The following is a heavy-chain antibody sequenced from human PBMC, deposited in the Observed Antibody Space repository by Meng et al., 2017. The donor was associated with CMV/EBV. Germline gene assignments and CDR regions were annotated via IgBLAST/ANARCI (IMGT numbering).Heavy chain of an antibody. CDR2: MNPNSGST. J-gene: IGHJ4*02. CDR3: AREARRAGYDSSGSLGY. Sequence: GESLKVSCKASGYTFTSYDINWVRQATGQGLEWMGWMNPNSGSTGYAQKFQGRVTITRNTSISTAYMELSSLRSEDTAVYYCAREARRAGYDSSGSLGYWGQGTLVTVSS. V-gene: IGHV1-8*03. D-gene: IGHD3-22*01. CDR1: GYTFTSYD.